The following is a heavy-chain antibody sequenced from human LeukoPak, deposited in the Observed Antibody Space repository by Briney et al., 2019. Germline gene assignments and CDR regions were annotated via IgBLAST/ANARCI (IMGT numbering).Heavy chain of an antibody. D-gene: IGHD3-10*01. CDR3: ARREYGFGEPGGFDY. V-gene: IGHV1-69*01. J-gene: IGHJ4*02. CDR1: GGTFSSYA. Sequence: KISCKASGGTFSSYAISWVRQAPGQGLEWMGGIIPIFGTANYAQKFQGRVTITADESTSTAYMELSSLRSEDTAVYYCARREYGFGEPGGFDYWGQGTLVTVSS. CDR2: IIPIFGTA.